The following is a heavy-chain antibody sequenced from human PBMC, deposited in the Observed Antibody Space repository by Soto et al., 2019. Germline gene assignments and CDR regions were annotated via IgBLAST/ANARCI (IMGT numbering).Heavy chain of an antibody. V-gene: IGHV3-53*01. J-gene: IGHJ5*02. CDR2: IYAGGRT. Sequence: EVQLVESGGGLIQPGGSLRLSCAASGFAVSSSYMSWVRQAPGKGLEWVSIIYAGGRTYYADSVKGRFTLSRDNSKNTVFLQMNSLRADDTAVYYCAIGLVGAIMRFDPWGQGTLVTVSS. CDR3: AIGLVGAIMRFDP. CDR1: GFAVSSSY. D-gene: IGHD1-26*01.